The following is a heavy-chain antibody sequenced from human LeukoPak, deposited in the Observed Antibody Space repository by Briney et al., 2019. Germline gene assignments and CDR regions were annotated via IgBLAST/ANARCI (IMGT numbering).Heavy chain of an antibody. Sequence: GGSLRLSCAASGFTFSSSAMSWVRQVPGKRLEWVSGISASGGSTYYADSVRGRFTISRDNSKNTLYLQMNSLRAEDTAVYYCARVYGHAFDIWGQGTMVTVSS. V-gene: IGHV3-23*01. D-gene: IGHD4-17*01. CDR3: ARVYGHAFDI. CDR2: ISASGGST. CDR1: GFTFSSSA. J-gene: IGHJ3*02.